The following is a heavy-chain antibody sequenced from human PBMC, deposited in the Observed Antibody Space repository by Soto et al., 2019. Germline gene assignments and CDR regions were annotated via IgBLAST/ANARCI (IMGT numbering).Heavy chain of an antibody. V-gene: IGHV1-8*01. D-gene: IGHD2-21*01. CDR3: ARSDGYHFNWRGS. CDR1: GYTFARYD. Sequence: QVQLVQSGAEVKTPGASVKVSCKASGYTFARYDINWVRQAPGQGLEWMGWMNPNSNNTGYAQKLQDRLTMTRDIALTIAHMELSSLRNEDTAVYYCARSDGYHFNWRGSWGQGTLVTVSA. CDR2: MNPNSNNT. J-gene: IGHJ5*01.